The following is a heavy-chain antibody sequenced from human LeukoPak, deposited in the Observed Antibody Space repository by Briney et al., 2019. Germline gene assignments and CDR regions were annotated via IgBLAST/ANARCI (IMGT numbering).Heavy chain of an antibody. CDR2: INHSGST. CDR1: GGSFSGYY. Sequence: SETLSLTCAVYGGSFSGYYWSWIRQPPGKGLEWIGEINHSGSTSYNPSLKSRVTISVDTSKNQFSLKLSSVTAADTAVYYCATGTPFGPNWGQGTLVTVSS. V-gene: IGHV4-34*01. CDR3: ATGTPFGPN. D-gene: IGHD1-1*01. J-gene: IGHJ4*02.